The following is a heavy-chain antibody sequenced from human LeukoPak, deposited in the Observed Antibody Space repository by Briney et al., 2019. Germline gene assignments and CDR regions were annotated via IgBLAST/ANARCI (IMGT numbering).Heavy chain of an antibody. CDR1: GYTFTSYY. Sequence: ASVKVSCKASGYTFTSYYMHWVRQAPGQGLEWMGIINPSGGSTSYAQKFQGRVTMTRDMSTSTVYMELSSLRSEDTAVYYCARTRYCSSTSCYYLFDYWGQGTLVTVSS. CDR3: ARTRYCSSTSCYYLFDY. J-gene: IGHJ4*02. CDR2: INPSGGST. V-gene: IGHV1-46*01. D-gene: IGHD2-2*01.